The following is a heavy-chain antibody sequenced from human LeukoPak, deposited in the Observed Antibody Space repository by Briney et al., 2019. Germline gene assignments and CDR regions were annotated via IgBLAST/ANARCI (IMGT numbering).Heavy chain of an antibody. CDR3: ARLSTIFGVVIPADY. V-gene: IGHV5-51*01. J-gene: IGHJ4*02. Sequence: GESLKISWKGSGYSFTSYRIGWVRQMPGKGMEWMGIIYPGDSDNRYSPSCEGKVTISANKSITTAYLQWSSLKASDTAMYYCARLSTIFGVVIPADYWGQGTLVTVS. D-gene: IGHD3-3*01. CDR1: GYSFTSYR. CDR2: IYPGDSDN.